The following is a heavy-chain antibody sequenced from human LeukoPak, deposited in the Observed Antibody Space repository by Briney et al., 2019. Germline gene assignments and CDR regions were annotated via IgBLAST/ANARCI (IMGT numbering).Heavy chain of an antibody. CDR3: ARHSYYFDY. Sequence: SETLSLTCTVSGGSISSSSYYWGWIRQPPGKGLEWIGSIYYSGSTYYNPSLKSRVTISVDTSKNQFSLKLSSVTAADTAVYYCARHSYYFDYWGQGTLVTVPS. CDR2: IYYSGST. J-gene: IGHJ4*02. CDR1: GGSISSSSYY. V-gene: IGHV4-39*01.